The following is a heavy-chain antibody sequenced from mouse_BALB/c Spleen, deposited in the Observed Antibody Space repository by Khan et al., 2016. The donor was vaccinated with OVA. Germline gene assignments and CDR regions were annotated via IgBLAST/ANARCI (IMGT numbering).Heavy chain of an antibody. CDR2: INTETGEP. J-gene: IGHJ1*01. V-gene: IGHV9-2-1*01. Sequence: QIQLVQSGPELKKPGETVKISCKASGYTFTDYSMNWVKQAPGKGLKWMGWINTETGEPTYADDFKGRFAFSLETSASTAFLPGHKLKHEDAATYFWAGGRHWYFDVWGAGTTVTVSS. CDR3: AGGRHWYFDV. CDR1: GYTFTDYS.